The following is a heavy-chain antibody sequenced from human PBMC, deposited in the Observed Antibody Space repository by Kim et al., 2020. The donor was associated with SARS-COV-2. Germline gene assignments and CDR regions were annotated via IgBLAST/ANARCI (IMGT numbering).Heavy chain of an antibody. CDR3: ARDGSLLARGGMDV. V-gene: IGHV3-53*01. J-gene: IGHJ6*02. Sequence: ADSVKGRFTIARDNSKNTLYLEMNSLRAEDTAVYYCARDGSLLARGGMDVWGQGTTVTVSS. D-gene: IGHD2-8*02.